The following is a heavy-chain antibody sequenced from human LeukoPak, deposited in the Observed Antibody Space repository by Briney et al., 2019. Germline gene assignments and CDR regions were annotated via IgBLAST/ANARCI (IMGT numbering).Heavy chain of an antibody. D-gene: IGHD3-10*01. V-gene: IGHV7-4-1*02. CDR1: GYTFTSYA. CDR3: ARDYGAGSYGINDAFDI. J-gene: IGHJ3*02. Sequence: ASVKVSCKASGYTFTSYAMNWVRQAPGQGLEWMGWINTNTGNPTYAQGFTGRFVFSLDTSVSTAYLQISSLKAEDTAVYYCARDYGAGSYGINDAFDIWGQGTMVTVSS. CDR2: INTNTGNP.